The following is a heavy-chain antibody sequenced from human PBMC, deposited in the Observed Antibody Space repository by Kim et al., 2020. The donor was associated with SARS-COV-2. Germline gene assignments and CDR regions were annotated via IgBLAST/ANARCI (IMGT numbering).Heavy chain of an antibody. Sequence: ASVKVSCKASGYTFTSYGISWVRQAPGQGLEWMGWISAYNGNTNYAQKLQGRVTMTTDTSTSTAYMELRSLRSDDTAVYYCARDDAGGDSNYYYMDVWGKGTTVTVSS. D-gene: IGHD2-21*02. CDR3: ARDDAGGDSNYYYMDV. J-gene: IGHJ6*03. V-gene: IGHV1-18*01. CDR2: ISAYNGNT. CDR1: GYTFTSYG.